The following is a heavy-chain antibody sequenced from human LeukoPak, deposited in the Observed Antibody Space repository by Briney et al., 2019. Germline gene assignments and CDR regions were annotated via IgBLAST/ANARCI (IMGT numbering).Heavy chain of an antibody. CDR2: IIPIFGTA. D-gene: IGHD3-3*01. CDR1: GGTFSSYA. J-gene: IGHJ4*02. CDR3: ARAPYYDFWSGYWSGFDY. Sequence: ASVKVSCKASGGTFSSYAIRWVRQAPGQGLEWMVGIIPIFGTANYAQKFQGRVTITTDESTSTAYMELSSLRSEDMAVYYCARAPYYDFWSGYWSGFDYWGPGTLVTVSS. V-gene: IGHV1-69*05.